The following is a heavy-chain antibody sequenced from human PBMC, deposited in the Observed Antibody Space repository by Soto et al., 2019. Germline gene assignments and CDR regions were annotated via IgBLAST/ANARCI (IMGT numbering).Heavy chain of an antibody. J-gene: IGHJ4*02. Sequence: SETLSLTCVVYGGSFSGYYWTWIRQPPGKGLEWIGEINHSGSTNYNPSLKSRVTMSLDTSKNQFSLTLSSVTAAHTAVYSGGRGTTLVRGTFKWGQGTLVNVSS. D-gene: IGHD3-10*01. CDR2: INHSGST. CDR1: GGSFSGYY. V-gene: IGHV4-34*01. CDR3: GRGTTLVRGTFK.